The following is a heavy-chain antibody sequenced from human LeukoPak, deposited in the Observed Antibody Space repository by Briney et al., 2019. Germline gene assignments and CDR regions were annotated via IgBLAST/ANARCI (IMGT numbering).Heavy chain of an antibody. V-gene: IGHV4-34*01. CDR2: INHSGST. CDR1: GGSFSGYY. D-gene: IGHD5-12*01. CDR3: ARVSGYDWESFYDY. J-gene: IGHJ4*02. Sequence: PSETLSLTCAVYGGSFSGYYWSWIRQPPGKGLGWIGEINHSGSTNYNPSLKSRVTISVDTSKNQFSLKLSSVTAADTAVYYCARVSGYDWESFYDYWGQGTLVTVAS.